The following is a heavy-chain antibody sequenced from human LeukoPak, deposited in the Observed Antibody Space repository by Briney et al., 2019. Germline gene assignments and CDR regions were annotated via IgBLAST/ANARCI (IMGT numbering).Heavy chain of an antibody. CDR2: ISGSGGST. CDR3: AKDGYYGSGTYYVYYYYYMDV. D-gene: IGHD3-10*01. CDR1: GFTFSSYA. Sequence: GGSLRLSCAASGFTFSSYAMSWVRQAPGKGLEWVSGISGSGGSTYYADSVKGRFTISRDNSKNTLFLQMNSLRAEETAVYYCAKDGYYGSGTYYVYYYYYMDVWGKGTTVTVSS. J-gene: IGHJ6*03. V-gene: IGHV3-23*01.